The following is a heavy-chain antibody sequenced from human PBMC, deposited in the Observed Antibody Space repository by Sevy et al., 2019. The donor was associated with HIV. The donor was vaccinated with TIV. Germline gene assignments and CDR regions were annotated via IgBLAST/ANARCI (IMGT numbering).Heavy chain of an antibody. V-gene: IGHV4-39*01. CDR3: ARQGTSWPLYFDY. CDR2: IFYSGST. J-gene: IGHJ4*02. CDR1: GGSINSGYYY. Sequence: SETLSLTCTVSGGSINSGYYYWGWIRQPPGKGLEWIGSIFYSGSTYYNPSLKSRVTISTDTSKNQFSLNLSSVTAADTAEYYCARQGTSWPLYFDYWGQGTLVTVSS. D-gene: IGHD6-13*01.